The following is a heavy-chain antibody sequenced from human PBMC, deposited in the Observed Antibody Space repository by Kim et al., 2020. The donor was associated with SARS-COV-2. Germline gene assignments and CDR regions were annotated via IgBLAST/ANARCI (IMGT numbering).Heavy chain of an antibody. CDR3: AKVRVQGSVWYQEYFYH. CDR1: GFIFSNYA. V-gene: IGHV3-30*04. Sequence: GGSLRLSCAASGFIFSNYAVHWVRQAPGKGLEWVAAISYGGSEEYYADSVKGRFTISRDNSKNMLYLQMNSLQPEDMAVYYCAKVRVQGSVWYQEYFYHWGQGTLVTVSS. D-gene: IGHD6-19*01. CDR2: ISYGGSEE. J-gene: IGHJ1*01.